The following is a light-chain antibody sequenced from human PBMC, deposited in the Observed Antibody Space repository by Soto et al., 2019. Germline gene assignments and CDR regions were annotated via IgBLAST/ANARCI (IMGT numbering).Light chain of an antibody. J-gene: IGKJ5*01. V-gene: IGKV1-17*01. CDR1: QVITND. CDR2: AAS. CDR3: QQLHGYPIT. Sequence: DIQMTQSPSSLSASVGDRLTITCRASQVITNDLGWYQQKPGKAPKRLIYAASTLQSGVPSRFSGSGSGTEFTLTISSLQPEDFATYYCQQLHGYPITFGQGTRLEIK.